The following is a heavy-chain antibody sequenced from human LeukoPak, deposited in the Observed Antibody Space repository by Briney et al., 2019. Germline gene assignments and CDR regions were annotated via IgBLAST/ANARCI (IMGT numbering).Heavy chain of an antibody. J-gene: IGHJ4*02. CDR1: GGTFGSYA. CDR3: ASRSPGYSSSWYDLMAY. Sequence: SVKVSCKASGGTFGSYAISWVRQAPGQGLEWMGGIIPIFGTANYAQKFQGRVTITEDESTSTAYMELSSLRSEDTAVYYCASRSPGYSSSWYDLMAYWGQGTLVTVSS. D-gene: IGHD6-13*01. CDR2: IIPIFGTA. V-gene: IGHV1-69*13.